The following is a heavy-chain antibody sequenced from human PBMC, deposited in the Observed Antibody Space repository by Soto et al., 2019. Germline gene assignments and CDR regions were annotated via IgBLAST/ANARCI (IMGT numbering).Heavy chain of an antibody. D-gene: IGHD2-2*01. Sequence: EVQLVESGGGLVKPGGSLRLSCAASGFTFSRYGMNWLRQAPGKGLEWVASISSSTSYVYYADSVKGRCSTSRDNATNILYLEMYALRTEDTAVYYCARDPSEGRVGNWFESWGQGTLVTVSS. V-gene: IGHV3-21*06. CDR3: ARDPSEGRVGNWFES. J-gene: IGHJ5*01. CDR1: GFTFSRYG. CDR2: ISSSTSYV.